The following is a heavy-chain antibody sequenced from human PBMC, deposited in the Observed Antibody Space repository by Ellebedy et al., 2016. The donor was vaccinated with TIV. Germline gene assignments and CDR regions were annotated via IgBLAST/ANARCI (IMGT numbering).Heavy chain of an antibody. Sequence: GGSLRLSCAASGFTFSSYAMSWVRQAPGKGLEWVALISYDGTNKDYADSVKGRFTISRDNSKNTLYLQMNSLRAEDTAVYYCARDSRVIAAADQIDYWGQGTLVTVSS. CDR3: ARDSRVIAAADQIDY. V-gene: IGHV3-30*04. D-gene: IGHD6-13*01. CDR1: GFTFSSYA. J-gene: IGHJ4*02. CDR2: ISYDGTNK.